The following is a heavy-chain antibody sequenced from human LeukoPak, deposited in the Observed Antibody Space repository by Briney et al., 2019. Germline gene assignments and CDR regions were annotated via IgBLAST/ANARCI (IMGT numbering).Heavy chain of an antibody. CDR1: GGSISSYY. V-gene: IGHV4-59*01. D-gene: IGHD3-22*01. CDR3: ARAGSSAHLIDY. J-gene: IGHJ4*02. CDR2: IYYSGST. Sequence: SETLSLTCTVSGGSISSYYWSWIRQPPGKGLEWIGYIYYSGSTNYNPSLKSRVTISVDTSKNQFSLKLTSVTAADTAVYYCARAGSSAHLIDYWGQGTLVTVSS.